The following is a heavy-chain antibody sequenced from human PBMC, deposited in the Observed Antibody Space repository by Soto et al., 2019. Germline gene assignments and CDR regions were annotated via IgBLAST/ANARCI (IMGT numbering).Heavy chain of an antibody. V-gene: IGHV4-31*03. D-gene: IGHD1-26*01. CDR3: ARMSGTYYVPDY. CDR2: SYHGGSP. CDR1: NASITSSGYY. J-gene: IGHJ4*02. Sequence: QVQLQESGPRLVEASQTLSLTCTVSNASITSSGYYWSWVRQPPGKRLEWIGYSYHGGSPFYSPSLQSRLTMSVDTSKNQFSLTLRSVTAADTAVYHCARMSGTYYVPDYWGQGTLVTVSS.